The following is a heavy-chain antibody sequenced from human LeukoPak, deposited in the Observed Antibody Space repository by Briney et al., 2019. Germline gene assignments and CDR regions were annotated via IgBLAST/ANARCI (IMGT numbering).Heavy chain of an antibody. CDR2: IYTSGST. D-gene: IGHD2-15*01. V-gene: IGHV4-61*02. Sequence: KPSQTLSLTCTVSGGSISSGSYYWSWIRQPAGKGLEWIGRIYTSGSTNYNPSLKSRVTISVDTSKNQFSLKLSFVTAADTAVYYCARDPLGYCSGGSCYTNWFDPWGQGTLVTVSS. CDR1: GGSISSGSYY. J-gene: IGHJ5*02. CDR3: ARDPLGYCSGGSCYTNWFDP.